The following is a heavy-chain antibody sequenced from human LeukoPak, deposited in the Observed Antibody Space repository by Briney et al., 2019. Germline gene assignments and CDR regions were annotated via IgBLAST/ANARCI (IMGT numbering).Heavy chain of an antibody. CDR3: ARWSSSWSFDY. J-gene: IGHJ4*02. D-gene: IGHD6-13*01. CDR2: IYPGDSDT. V-gene: IGHV5-51*01. CDR1: GYSFTNYW. Sequence: GESLKISCKGSGYSFTNYWIGWVRQMPGKGLEWMGIIYPGDSDTRYGPSFQGQVTISAGKSISTAYLQWSSLKASDTAMYYCARWSSSWSFDYWGQGTLVTVSS.